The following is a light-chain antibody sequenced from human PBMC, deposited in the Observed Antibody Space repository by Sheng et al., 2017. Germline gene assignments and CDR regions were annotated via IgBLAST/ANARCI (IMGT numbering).Light chain of an antibody. CDR3: QVYGTSPPLIT. V-gene: IGKV3-15*01. CDR1: QSVSSN. CDR2: GAS. Sequence: EIVMAQSPATLSVSPGERATLSCRASQSVSSNLAWYQQKPGQAPRLLIYGASTRATGIPARFSGSGSGTEFTLTISRLEPEDFAVYYCQVYGTSPPLITFGQGTRLEI. J-gene: IGKJ5*01.